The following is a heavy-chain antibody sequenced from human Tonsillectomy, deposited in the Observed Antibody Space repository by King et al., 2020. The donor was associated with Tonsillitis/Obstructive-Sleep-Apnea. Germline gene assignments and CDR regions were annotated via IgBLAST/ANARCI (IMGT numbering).Heavy chain of an antibody. CDR1: GFTFSSHN. CDR2: IDDSSSTT. CDR3: ARRLDS. Sequence: VQLVESGGGLVQPGGSLRLSCAASGFTFSSHNMNLVRQAPGKGLEWISFIDDSSSTTYYADSVKGRFTISRDNAKNSLYLQMNSLRDEDTAVYYCARRLDSWGQGTLVTVSS. J-gene: IGHJ4*02. V-gene: IGHV3-48*02.